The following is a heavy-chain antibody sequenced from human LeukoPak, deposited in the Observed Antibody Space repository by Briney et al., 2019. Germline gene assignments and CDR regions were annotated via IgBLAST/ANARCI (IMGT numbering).Heavy chain of an antibody. CDR1: GGSFSGYY. CDR2: INHSGST. J-gene: IGHJ5*02. Sequence: SETLSLTCAVYGGSFSGYYWSWIRQPPGKGLEWIGEINHSGSTNYNPSLKSRVTISVDTSKNQFSLELNSVTAADTAVYYCARDIVVVPAACNWFDPWGQGTLVTVSS. D-gene: IGHD2-2*01. V-gene: IGHV4-34*01. CDR3: ARDIVVVPAACNWFDP.